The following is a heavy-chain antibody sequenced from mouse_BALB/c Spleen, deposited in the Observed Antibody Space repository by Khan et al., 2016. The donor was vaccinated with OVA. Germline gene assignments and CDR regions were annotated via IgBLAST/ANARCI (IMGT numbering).Heavy chain of an antibody. V-gene: IGHV3-2*02. CDR1: GYSITSGYA. J-gene: IGHJ2*01. CDR3: ARGNYYGYYFDY. CDR2: ISYSGVT. D-gene: IGHD1-1*01. Sequence: VQLQQSGPGLVKPSQSLSLTCPVTGYSITSGYAWNWIRQFPGNKLEWMGYISYSGVTSYTPSLKSRISITRDTSKNQFFLQLNSVTTEDTATYYCARGNYYGYYFDYWGQGTTLTVSS.